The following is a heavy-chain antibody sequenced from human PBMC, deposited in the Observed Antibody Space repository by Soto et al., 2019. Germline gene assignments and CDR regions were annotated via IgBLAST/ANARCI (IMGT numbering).Heavy chain of an antibody. CDR2: ISASGGST. Sequence: EVQLLESGGGMVERGGSLRLSCAASGSTFSRYAMNWVRQAPGKGLEWVSGISASGGSTYYADFVKGRITISRDNPKSTLYLQMNSLRVDDTGEYYCARGRGSKGMVDYYYGMDVWVRGTTVTVSS. J-gene: IGHJ6*02. V-gene: IGHV3-23*01. CDR3: ARGRGSKGMVDYYYGMDV. D-gene: IGHD3-3*01. CDR1: GSTFSRYA.